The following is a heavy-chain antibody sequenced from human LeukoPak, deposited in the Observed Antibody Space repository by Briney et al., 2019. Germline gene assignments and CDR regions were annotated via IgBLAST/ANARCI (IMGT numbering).Heavy chain of an antibody. CDR2: ISSSSSYI. Sequence: PGGSLRLSCAASRFTFSSYSMNWVRQAPRKGLEWVSSISSSSSYIYYADSVKGRFTISRDNAKNSLYLQMNSLRAEDTAVYYCARDLRNQHDAFDIWGQGTMVTVSS. CDR1: RFTFSSYS. V-gene: IGHV3-21*01. CDR3: ARDLRNQHDAFDI. J-gene: IGHJ3*02.